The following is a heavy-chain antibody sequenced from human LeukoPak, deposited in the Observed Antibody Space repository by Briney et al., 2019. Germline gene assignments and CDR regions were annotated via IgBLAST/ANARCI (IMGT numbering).Heavy chain of an antibody. CDR2: IIPFFGTP. CDR3: ARPKTYYYEDTDLKVWVRGPLDY. V-gene: IGHV1-69*13. D-gene: IGHD3-22*01. J-gene: IGHJ4*02. CDR1: GGTFSSYA. Sequence: SVNVSCKASGGTFSSYALSWVRQAPGQGLEWMGGIIPFFGTPNYAQRFQDRVTISADESTSTFYMELRSLRSEDTAVYYCARPKTYYYEDTDLKVWVRGPLDYWGQGTLVTVSS.